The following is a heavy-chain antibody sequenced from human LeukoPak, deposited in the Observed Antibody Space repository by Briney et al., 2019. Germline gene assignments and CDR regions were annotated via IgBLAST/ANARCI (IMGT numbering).Heavy chain of an antibody. D-gene: IGHD2-2*01. J-gene: IGHJ4*02. CDR1: GGSISSSSYY. CDR3: ARSLIVPAAMLYYFDY. Sequence: SETLSLTCTVSGGSISSSSYYWGWIRQPPGKGLEWIGNIYYSGSTNYNPSLKSRVTISVDTSKNQFSLKLSSVTAADTAVYYCARSLIVPAAMLYYFDYWGQGTLVTVSS. CDR2: IYYSGST. V-gene: IGHV4-39*01.